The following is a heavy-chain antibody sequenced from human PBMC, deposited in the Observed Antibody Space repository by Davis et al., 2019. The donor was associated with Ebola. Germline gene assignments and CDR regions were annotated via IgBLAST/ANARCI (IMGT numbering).Heavy chain of an antibody. V-gene: IGHV3-21*01. J-gene: IGHJ5*02. CDR3: ARETKNFDSSGYYQNWFDP. CDR1: GFTFSSNS. Sequence: GGSLRLSCAASGFTFSSNSMNWVRQAPGKGLEWVSFISSSSNYIYYADSVKGRFTVSRDNAKNSLYLQMNSLRAEDTAVYFCARETKNFDSSGYYQNWFDPWGQGTLVTVSS. D-gene: IGHD3-22*01. CDR2: ISSSSNYI.